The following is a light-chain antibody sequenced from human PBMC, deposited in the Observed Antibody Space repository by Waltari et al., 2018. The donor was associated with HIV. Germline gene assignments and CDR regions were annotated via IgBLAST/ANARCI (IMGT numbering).Light chain of an antibody. CDR2: HVS. V-gene: IGLV2-14*03. J-gene: IGLJ3*02. Sequence: QSDLTQPASVSGSPGQSVTISCTGTAAVIGGSNSVSWYQHHPGKAPKLIIFHVSTRPTGISGRFSGSKSGNTASLTISGLQTEDEADFYCSSYMDYGTLVFGGGTKLTVL. CDR1: AAVIGGSNS. CDR3: SSYMDYGTLV.